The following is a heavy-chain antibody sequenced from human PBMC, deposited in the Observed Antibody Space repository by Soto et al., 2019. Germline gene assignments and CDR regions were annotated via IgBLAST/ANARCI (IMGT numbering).Heavy chain of an antibody. CDR3: ARDSGAALYGEDALDI. CDR2: VGTSIVST. Sequence: QGKLVQSGPEVKKPGASVRVSCKASGYSFSGYDITWVRQAPGQGLEWLGWVGTSIVSTMSAENLQGRLSMTTDTSTATVYTELRGLRSDDTAVYYCARDSGAALYGEDALDIWGQGTMVTVSS. V-gene: IGHV1-18*04. J-gene: IGHJ3*02. CDR1: GYSFSGYD. D-gene: IGHD3-10*01.